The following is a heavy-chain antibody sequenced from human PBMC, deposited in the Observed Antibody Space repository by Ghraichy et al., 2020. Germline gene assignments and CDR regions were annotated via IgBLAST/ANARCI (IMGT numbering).Heavy chain of an antibody. CDR2: IKYVGSAE. CDR1: GFAYSSYW. J-gene: IGHJ4*02. Sequence: GVLNISCAASGFAYSSYWMNWVRQAPGKGLEWVAYIKYVGSAEYYVDSVKGRFGISRDNAKNSLFLQMNSLRAEDTAVYYCARGWGRFDYWGQGTLVTVSS. D-gene: IGHD2-21*02. CDR3: ARGWGRFDY. V-gene: IGHV3-7*01.